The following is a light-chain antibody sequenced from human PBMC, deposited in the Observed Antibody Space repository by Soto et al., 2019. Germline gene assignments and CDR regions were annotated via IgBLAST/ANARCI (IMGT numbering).Light chain of an antibody. CDR2: GAS. V-gene: IGKV3-20*01. J-gene: IGKJ4*02. CDR3: QQYGSSPPLT. CDR1: QSVSTY. Sequence: EIVLTQSPGTLSLSPGERATLSGRASQSVSTYLAWYQQRPGQAPRLLIYGASSRATGIPDRFSGSGSGTDFTLTISRLEPEDFAVYYCQQYGSSPPLTVGGGTKVDIK.